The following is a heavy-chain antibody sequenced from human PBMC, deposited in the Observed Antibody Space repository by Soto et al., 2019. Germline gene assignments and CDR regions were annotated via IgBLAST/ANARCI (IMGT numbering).Heavy chain of an antibody. CDR3: ARKGQRGFFDY. CDR1: GGSVSSGSYY. D-gene: IGHD3-3*01. CDR2: IFYSGST. V-gene: IGHV4-61*01. J-gene: IGHJ4*02. Sequence: ETLSLTCTVSGGSVSSGSYYWSWIRQPPGKGLEWIGYIFYSGSTTYNPSLKSRVTISVDTSKNQFSLKLTSVTAADTAVYYCARKGQRGFFDYWGQGTRVTVSS.